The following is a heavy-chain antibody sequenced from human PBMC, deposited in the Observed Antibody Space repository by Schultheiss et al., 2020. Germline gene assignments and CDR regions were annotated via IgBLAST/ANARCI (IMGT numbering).Heavy chain of an antibody. CDR1: GGSISSGSYY. V-gene: IGHV4-61*02. CDR3: ARGRVTTWGNWYFDL. Sequence: SQTLSLTCTLSGGSISSGSYYWSWIRQPAGKGLEWIGRIYTSGSTNYNPSLKSRVTISVDTSKNQFSLKLSSVTAADTAVYYCARGRVTTWGNWYFDLWGRGTPVTVSS. CDR2: IYTSGST. D-gene: IGHD4-17*01. J-gene: IGHJ2*01.